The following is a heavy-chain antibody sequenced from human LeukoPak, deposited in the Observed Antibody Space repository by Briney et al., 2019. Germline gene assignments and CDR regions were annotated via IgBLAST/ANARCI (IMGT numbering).Heavy chain of an antibody. CDR3: AKAGLVRGGALDS. J-gene: IGHJ4*02. CDR1: GFTFSTYA. Sequence: GGALRVSCAASGFTFSTYAMTWVRQAPGKGLEWVSSITGSGDGTSAADSVTGRFSISRDNSKSTLYLQMNSLRVEDTAVYYCAKAGLVRGGALDSWGQGTLVTVSS. CDR2: ITGSGDGT. V-gene: IGHV3-23*01. D-gene: IGHD4/OR15-4a*01.